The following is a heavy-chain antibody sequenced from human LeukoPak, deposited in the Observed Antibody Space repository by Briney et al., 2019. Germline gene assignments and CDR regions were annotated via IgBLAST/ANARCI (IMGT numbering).Heavy chain of an antibody. CDR2: INPNSGGR. CDR3: ARDPYIVVAPAARGGWFDP. V-gene: IGHV1-2*02. J-gene: IGHJ5*02. Sequence: ASAKVSCKASGYTFTGYYMHWVRQAPGQGLEWMGWINPNSGGRNYAQKFQGRVTMTRDTSISTAYMELSRLRSDDTAVYYCARDPYIVVAPAARGGWFDPWGQGTLVTVSS. D-gene: IGHD2-2*01. CDR1: GYTFTGYY.